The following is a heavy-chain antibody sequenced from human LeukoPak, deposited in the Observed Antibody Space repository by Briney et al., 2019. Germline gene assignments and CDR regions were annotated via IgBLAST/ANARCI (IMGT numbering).Heavy chain of an antibody. V-gene: IGHV4-61*01. CDR3: ATPRGYSSGWSGIFDY. CDR2: ISFSGST. J-gene: IGHJ4*02. D-gene: IGHD6-19*01. Sequence: PSETLSLTCTVSGASVSSTNYYWSWVRQAPGKGLERLGFISFSGSTNYNPSLKSRVTISLDTSADQISLKLSSVTAADTATYYCATPRGYSSGWSGIFDYWGQGTLVTVSS. CDR1: GASVSSTNYY.